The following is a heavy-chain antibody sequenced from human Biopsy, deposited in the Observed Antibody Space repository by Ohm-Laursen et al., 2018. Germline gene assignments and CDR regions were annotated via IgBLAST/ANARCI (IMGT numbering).Heavy chain of an antibody. CDR3: ARHPTGFWFDP. CDR2: IYNTETT. Sequence: GTLSLTCTVSGGSISSSTTYYWAWLRQPPGKGLEWLGSIYNTETTFYNPSLKSRDTISVDTSTNQFSLMVSSATAADTALYFCARHPTGFWFDPWGHGTLVTVSS. V-gene: IGHV4-39*01. CDR1: GGSISSSTTYY. J-gene: IGHJ5*02.